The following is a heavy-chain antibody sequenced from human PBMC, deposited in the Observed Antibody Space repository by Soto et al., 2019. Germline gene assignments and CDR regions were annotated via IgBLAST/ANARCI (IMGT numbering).Heavy chain of an antibody. V-gene: IGHV4-4*07. Sequence: SETLSLTCTVSGASMNSYHWSWIRQPAGKGLEWIGHIHSSGSTNYNPSLKSRVTMAVDTSKNQFSLRLMSLTAADTAVYYCARDQGVAAAGITWFDPWGQGSLVTVSS. J-gene: IGHJ5*02. CDR1: GASMNSYH. CDR2: IHSSGST. D-gene: IGHD6-13*01. CDR3: ARDQGVAAAGITWFDP.